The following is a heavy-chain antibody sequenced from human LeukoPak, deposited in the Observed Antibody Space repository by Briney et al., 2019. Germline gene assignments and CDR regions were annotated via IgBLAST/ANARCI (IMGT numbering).Heavy chain of an antibody. CDR2: ISSSGSNT. J-gene: IGHJ4*02. CDR3: ARVPPHY. CDR1: GFTFSSYA. V-gene: IGHV3-21*01. Sequence: GGSLRLSCAASGFTFSSYAMSWVRQAPGKGLEWVSSISSSGSNTYYADSVKGRFTISRDNVKNSLHLQMNSLRAEDTAVYYCARVPPHYWGQGTLVTVSS.